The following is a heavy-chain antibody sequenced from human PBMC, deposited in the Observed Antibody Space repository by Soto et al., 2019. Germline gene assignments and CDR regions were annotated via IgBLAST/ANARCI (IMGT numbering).Heavy chain of an antibody. CDR2: ISGSGDTT. CDR3: AKDMKYNWNDDDY. J-gene: IGHJ4*01. Sequence: PGGSLRLSCAASGFTFSSYAMSWVRQAPGKGLERVSAISGSGDTTYYADSVKGRFTISRDNSKNTLYLQMNSLRVEDTAVYYCAKDMKYNWNDDDYWGHGILVTVSS. D-gene: IGHD1-20*01. CDR1: GFTFSSYA. V-gene: IGHV3-23*01.